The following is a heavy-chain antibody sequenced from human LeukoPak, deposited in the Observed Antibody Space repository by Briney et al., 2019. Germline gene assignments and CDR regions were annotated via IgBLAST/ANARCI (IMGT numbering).Heavy chain of an antibody. CDR1: GFTFSNYG. CDR3: AKGRLPVAATLDY. D-gene: IGHD6-19*01. Sequence: SGGSLRLSCAASGFTFSNYGMSWVRQAPGMGLEWVSTISGPGSSTYYADSVKGRFTISRDNSKNTLYLQMNSLRAEDTALYYCAKGRLPVAATLDYWSQGTLVTVSS. V-gene: IGHV3-23*01. J-gene: IGHJ4*02. CDR2: ISGPGSST.